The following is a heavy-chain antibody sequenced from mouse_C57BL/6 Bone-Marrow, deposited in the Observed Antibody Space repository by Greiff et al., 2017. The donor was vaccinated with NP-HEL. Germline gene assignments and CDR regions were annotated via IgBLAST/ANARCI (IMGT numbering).Heavy chain of an antibody. CDR3: ARIVNWDGYYFDY. CDR1: GFSLSTFGMG. J-gene: IGHJ2*01. CDR2: IWWDDDK. V-gene: IGHV8-8*01. Sequence: QVPLKEPGPGILQPSQTLSLTCSFSGFSLSTFGMGVGWIRQPSGKGLEWLAHIWWDDDKYYNTALKSRLTISKDTSKNQVFLKIANVDTADTATYYCARIVNWDGYYFDYWGQGTTLTVSS. D-gene: IGHD4-1*01.